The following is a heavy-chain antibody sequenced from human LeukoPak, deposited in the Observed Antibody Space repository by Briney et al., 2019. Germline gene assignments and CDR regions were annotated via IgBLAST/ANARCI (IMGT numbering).Heavy chain of an antibody. Sequence: GRSLRLSCAASGFTFSSYAMHWVRQAPGKGLESVAVISYDGSNKYYADSVKGRFTISRDNAKNSLYLQMNSLRAEDTALYYCARSYCSSTSCYSRFDYWGQGTLVTVSS. CDR1: GFTFSSYA. J-gene: IGHJ4*02. D-gene: IGHD2-2*01. CDR2: ISYDGSNK. V-gene: IGHV3-30-3*01. CDR3: ARSYCSSTSCYSRFDY.